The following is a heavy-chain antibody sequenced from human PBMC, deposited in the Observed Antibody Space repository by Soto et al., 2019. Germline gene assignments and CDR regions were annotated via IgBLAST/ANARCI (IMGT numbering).Heavy chain of an antibody. Sequence: GGSLRLSCAASGFNFNTYWMGWGRQAPGKGLEWVANIKQDGSEKYYGDSVRGRFTISRDNANNSLYLHMNSVRAEDTAVYFCARDRNVVVPAAIPYVDVWGQGTTVTV. CDR1: GFNFNTYW. D-gene: IGHD2-15*01. CDR3: ARDRNVVVPAAIPYVDV. J-gene: IGHJ6*02. V-gene: IGHV3-7*03. CDR2: IKQDGSEK.